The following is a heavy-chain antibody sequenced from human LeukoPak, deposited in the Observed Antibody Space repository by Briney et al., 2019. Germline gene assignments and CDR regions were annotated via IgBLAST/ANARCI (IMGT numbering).Heavy chain of an antibody. V-gene: IGHV3-23*01. CDR3: AKEEMPHAFDL. CDR2: ISGPGPST. J-gene: IGHJ3*01. CDR1: GFSFRRYA. D-gene: IGHD5-24*01. Sequence: GGSLRLSCAASGFSFRRYAMNWVRQAPGRGLEWVAVISGPGPSTVYADSVKGRFTISRDNSKNTLFLQLDSLRVEDTAIYYCAKEEMPHAFDLLGQGTMVTVSS.